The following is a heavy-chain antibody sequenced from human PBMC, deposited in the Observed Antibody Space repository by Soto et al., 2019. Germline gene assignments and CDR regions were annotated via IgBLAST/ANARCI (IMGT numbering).Heavy chain of an antibody. Sequence: QVQVVQSGDEVKKPGASVKVSCKASGYTFTNYGFSWVRQAPGQGLEWMGWISGYNGNTKYAEKFQGRVTMTTDTYTSTAHMELRSRRSDDTAVYYCAGEGQAPYYYYGMDVWGQGTAVTVSS. CDR3: AGEGQAPYYYYGMDV. CDR2: ISGYNGNT. J-gene: IGHJ6*02. CDR1: GYTFTNYG. V-gene: IGHV1-18*01.